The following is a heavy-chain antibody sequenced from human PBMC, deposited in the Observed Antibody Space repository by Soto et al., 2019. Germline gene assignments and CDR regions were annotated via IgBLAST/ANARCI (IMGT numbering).Heavy chain of an antibody. Sequence: QVQLVQSGAEVKKPGASVKVSCKASGYTFTSYYMHWVRQAPGQGLEWMGIINPSGGSTSYAQKFQGRVTMTRDTSTSTVYMELSGLRSEDTAVYYCARDGGVATFDYWGQGTLVTVSS. D-gene: IGHD2-15*01. CDR3: ARDGGVATFDY. CDR1: GYTFTSYY. CDR2: INPSGGST. V-gene: IGHV1-46*01. J-gene: IGHJ4*02.